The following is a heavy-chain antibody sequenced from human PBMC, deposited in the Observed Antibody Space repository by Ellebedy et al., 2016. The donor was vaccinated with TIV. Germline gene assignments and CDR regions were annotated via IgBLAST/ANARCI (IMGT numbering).Heavy chain of an antibody. D-gene: IGHD1-26*01. Sequence: SETLSLTXTVSGGSISSSSYYWGWIRQPPGKGLEWIGSIYYSGSTYYNPSLKSRVTISVDTSKNQFSLKLSSVTAADTAVYYCARDGVGAPRHAFDIWGLGTMVTVSS. J-gene: IGHJ3*02. CDR1: GGSISSSSYY. CDR3: ARDGVGAPRHAFDI. CDR2: IYYSGST. V-gene: IGHV4-39*02.